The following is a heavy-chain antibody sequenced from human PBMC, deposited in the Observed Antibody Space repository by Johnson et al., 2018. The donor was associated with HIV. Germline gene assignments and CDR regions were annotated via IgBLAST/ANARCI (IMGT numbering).Heavy chain of an antibody. Sequence: QMLLVESGGGLVKPGGSLRLSCAASVFSFSDYYMSWNRQAPGKGPEWVSYISSSGSTVYYADSVKGRFTISRDNAKNSLYLQMNSLRAEDTAVYYCATRDPTHRPGVFDIWGQGTMGTVSS. CDR1: VFSFSDYY. D-gene: IGHD1-14*01. J-gene: IGHJ3*02. CDR3: ATRDPTHRPGVFDI. CDR2: ISSSGSTV. V-gene: IGHV3-11*04.